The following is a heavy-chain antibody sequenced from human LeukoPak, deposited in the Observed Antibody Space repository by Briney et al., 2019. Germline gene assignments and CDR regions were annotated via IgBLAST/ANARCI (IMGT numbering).Heavy chain of an antibody. V-gene: IGHV1-2*02. D-gene: IGHD3-16*01. Sequence: ASVKVSCKASGYTFSGYHMHWVRQAPGHGLEWMGWINPNSGGTNYAQKFQGRVTMTRDTSISTAYMELSRLRSDDTAVYYCARDQAPRMITFGGPRRWFDPWGQGTLVTVSS. CDR2: INPNSGGT. CDR1: GYTFSGYH. J-gene: IGHJ5*02. CDR3: ARDQAPRMITFGGPRRWFDP.